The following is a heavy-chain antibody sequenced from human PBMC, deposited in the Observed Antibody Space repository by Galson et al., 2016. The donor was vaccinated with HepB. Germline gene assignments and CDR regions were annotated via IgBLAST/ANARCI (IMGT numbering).Heavy chain of an antibody. Sequence: SETLSLTCLVRGGTFNNYFWTWIRQTPGKGLEWIGEINDSGVTKYNPSLKSRVSMSVDTSKDQFSLKLTSVIAADTAVYFCARQRDNSGYDSSFDFWGQGILVTVSS. CDR1: GGTFNNYF. J-gene: IGHJ4*02. D-gene: IGHD5-12*01. CDR3: ARQRDNSGYDSSFDF. CDR2: INDSGVT. V-gene: IGHV4-34*01.